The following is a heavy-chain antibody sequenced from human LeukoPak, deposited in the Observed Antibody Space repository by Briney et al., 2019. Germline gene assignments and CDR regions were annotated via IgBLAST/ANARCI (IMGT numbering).Heavy chain of an antibody. D-gene: IGHD5-24*01. CDR3: ARDWVYKIDY. CDR2: ISHDGFI. J-gene: IGHJ4*02. Sequence: GGSLRLSCETAGFTFSSYVMHWARRTPGKGLVWVSRISHDGFISYADSVKGRFTISRDNAKNTLILQMNSLRAEDTAVYYCARDWVYKIDYWGRGTLVTVSS. CDR1: GFTFSSYV. V-gene: IGHV3-74*01.